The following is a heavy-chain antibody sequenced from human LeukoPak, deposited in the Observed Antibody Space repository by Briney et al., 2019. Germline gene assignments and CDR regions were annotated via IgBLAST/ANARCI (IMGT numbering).Heavy chain of an antibody. CDR2: INPNSDFT. CDR3: ARRGWYNSGWYYLDY. CDR1: GYTFTGYY. Sequence: ASVKVSCKASGYTFTGYYMHWVRQAPGQGLEWMGWINPNSDFTNFAQNFQGRVTMTSDTSISTAYMELSRLRSDDTAVYYCARRGWYNSGWYYLDYWGQGTLVTVSS. D-gene: IGHD6-19*01. J-gene: IGHJ4*02. V-gene: IGHV1-2*02.